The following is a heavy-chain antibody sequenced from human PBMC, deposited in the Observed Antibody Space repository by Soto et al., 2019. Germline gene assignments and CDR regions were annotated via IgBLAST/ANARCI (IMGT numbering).Heavy chain of an antibody. J-gene: IGHJ6*02. CDR1: GGSISSYY. D-gene: IGHD3-3*01. CDR2: IYYSRST. Sequence: SETLSLTCTVSGGSISSYYWSWIRQPPGKGLEWIGYIYYSRSTNYNPSLKSRVTISVDTTKNQFSVKLNSVTAADTAVYYCARVIRWSTCGMDVCGQGTTVTVS. V-gene: IGHV4-59*01. CDR3: ARVIRWSTCGMDV.